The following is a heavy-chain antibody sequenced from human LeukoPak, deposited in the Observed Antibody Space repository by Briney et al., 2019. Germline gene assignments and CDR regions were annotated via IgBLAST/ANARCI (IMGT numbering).Heavy chain of an antibody. CDR2: IYHSGST. J-gene: IGHJ4*02. Sequence: SETLSLTCTVSGYSISSGYYWGWIRQPPGKGLEWIGSIYHSGSTYYNPSLKSRVTISVDTSKNQFSLKLSSVTAADTAVYYCARDSGSGFHEGYWGQGTLVTVSS. D-gene: IGHD3-10*01. CDR1: GYSISSGYY. V-gene: IGHV4-38-2*02. CDR3: ARDSGSGFHEGY.